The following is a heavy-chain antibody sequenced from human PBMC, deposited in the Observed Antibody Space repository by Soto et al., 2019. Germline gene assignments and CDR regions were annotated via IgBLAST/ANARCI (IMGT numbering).Heavy chain of an antibody. CDR3: ARDPDSRGYRHFGY. Sequence: QVQLQESGPGLVKPSGTLSLTCAVSGGSISSSNWWSWVRQPPGKGLEGIGEIYHSGSTNYNPALKSRVTIAVDKSKNQFSLMLGSVTAADTAVYYCARDPDSRGYRHFGYWGQGSLVTVSS. D-gene: IGHD3-22*01. CDR2: IYHSGST. J-gene: IGHJ4*02. V-gene: IGHV4-4*02. CDR1: GGSISSSNW.